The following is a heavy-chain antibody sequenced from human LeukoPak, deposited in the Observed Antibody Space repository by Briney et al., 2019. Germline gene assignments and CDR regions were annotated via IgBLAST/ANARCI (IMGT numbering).Heavy chain of an antibody. J-gene: IGHJ4*02. CDR2: INPDSGGT. CDR1: GYTFTGYY. V-gene: IGHV1-2*02. CDR3: GRDFRDSLDY. Sequence: ASVKVSCKASGYTFTGYYMHWVRQAPGQGLEWMGWINPDSGGTNFAQKFQGRVTMTRDTSISTAYMELSRLRSDDTAMYYCGRDFRDSLDYWGQGTLVTVSS.